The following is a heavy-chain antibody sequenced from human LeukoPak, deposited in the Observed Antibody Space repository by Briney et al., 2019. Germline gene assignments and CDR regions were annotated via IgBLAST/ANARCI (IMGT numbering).Heavy chain of an antibody. CDR1: GGSISSYY. CDR3: STSRTGDYFHY. CDR2: IKSTIDGGTT. V-gene: IGHV3-15*01. Sequence: PSETLSLTCTVSGGSISSYYWSWIRQPPGKGLEWIGRIKSTIDGGTTDYAAPVKGRFTISRDDSKNTLYLQMNSLKTEDAAVYYCSTSRTGDYFHYWGQGTLVTVSS. J-gene: IGHJ4*02. D-gene: IGHD7-27*01.